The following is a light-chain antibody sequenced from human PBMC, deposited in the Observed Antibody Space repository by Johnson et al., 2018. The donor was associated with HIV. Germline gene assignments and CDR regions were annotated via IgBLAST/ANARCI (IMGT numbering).Light chain of an antibody. V-gene: IGLV1-51*01. J-gene: IGLJ1*01. CDR2: DNN. CDR3: GTWDSSLSAGGYV. Sequence: QSVLTQPPSVSAAPGQKVTISCSGSSCDIGNNYVSWYQQLPGTAPKLLIYDNNKRPSGIPDRFSGSKSGTSATLGITGLQTGDEADYYCGTWDSSLSAGGYVFGTGTKVTVL. CDR1: SCDIGNNY.